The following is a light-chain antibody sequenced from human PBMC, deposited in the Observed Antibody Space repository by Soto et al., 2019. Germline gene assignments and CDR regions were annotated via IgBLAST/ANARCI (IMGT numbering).Light chain of an antibody. Sequence: EIVLTQSPVTLSLSPGERATLSCRASQSVSSYLVWYQHKPGQAPRLLIYDASNRATGIPARFSGSGSGTDFTLTISSLEPEDYAVYYCQQRSNWPLTFGGGTKVDIK. CDR3: QQRSNWPLT. CDR2: DAS. V-gene: IGKV3-11*01. J-gene: IGKJ4*01. CDR1: QSVSSY.